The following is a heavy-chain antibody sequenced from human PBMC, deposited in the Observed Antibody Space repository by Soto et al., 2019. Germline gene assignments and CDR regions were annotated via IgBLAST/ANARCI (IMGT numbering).Heavy chain of an antibody. CDR1: GGSISSYY. D-gene: IGHD3-3*01. J-gene: IGHJ6*02. CDR3: ARDKAIFPRSHDYYYGMDV. Sequence: SETLSLTCTVSGGSISSYYWSWIRQPPGKGLEWIGYIYYSGSTNYNPSLKSRVTISVDTSKNQFSLKLSSVTAADTAVYYCARDKAIFPRSHDYYYGMDVWGQGTTVTVSS. V-gene: IGHV4-59*01. CDR2: IYYSGST.